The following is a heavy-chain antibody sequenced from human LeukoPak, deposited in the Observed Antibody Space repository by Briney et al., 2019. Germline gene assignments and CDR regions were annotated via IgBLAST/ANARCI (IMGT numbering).Heavy chain of an antibody. Sequence: ASVKVSCKASGYTFTSYTISWVRQAPGQGLEWMGRIIPILGIANYAQKFQGRVTITADKSTGTAYMELSSLRSEDTAVYYCARGGSDDFWSGYYTRGALGYWGQGTLVTVSS. J-gene: IGHJ4*02. CDR1: GYTFTSYT. D-gene: IGHD3-3*01. V-gene: IGHV1-69*02. CDR2: IIPILGIA. CDR3: ARGGSDDFWSGYYTRGALGY.